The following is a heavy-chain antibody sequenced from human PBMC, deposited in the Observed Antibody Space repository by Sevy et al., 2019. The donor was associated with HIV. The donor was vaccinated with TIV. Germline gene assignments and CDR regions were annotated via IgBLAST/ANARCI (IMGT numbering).Heavy chain of an antibody. Sequence: SETLSITCTVSGGSISSSRYYWGWIRQPPGKGLEWIGSIYYSGSTYYNPSLKSRVTISVDTSKNQFSLKLSSVTAADTAVYYCARREFRGVISRGQGTLVTVSS. J-gene: IGHJ4*02. CDR3: ARREFRGVIS. CDR1: GGSISSSRYY. CDR2: IYYSGST. V-gene: IGHV4-39*01. D-gene: IGHD3-10*01.